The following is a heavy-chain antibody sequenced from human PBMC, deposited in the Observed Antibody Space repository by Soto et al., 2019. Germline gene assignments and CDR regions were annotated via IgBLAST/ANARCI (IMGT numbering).Heavy chain of an antibody. CDR1: GGTFSSYA. CDR3: ARDLGYYYDSSGYPYGMDV. V-gene: IGHV1-69*13. D-gene: IGHD3-22*01. J-gene: IGHJ6*02. CDR2: IIPIFGTA. Sequence: SVKVSCKASGGTFSSYAISWVRQAPGQGLEWMGGIIPIFGTANYAQKFQGRVTITADESTSTAYMELSSLRSEDTAVYYCARDLGYYYDSSGYPYGMDVWGQGTMVTVSS.